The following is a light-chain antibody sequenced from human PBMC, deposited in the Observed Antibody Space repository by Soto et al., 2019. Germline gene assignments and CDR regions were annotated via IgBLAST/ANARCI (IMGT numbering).Light chain of an antibody. V-gene: IGLV2-23*01. Sequence: CALTPPSSVSWSPGGSITLSCPGKRSDVGTYNLVTWYQQHPGRVPKLILYEGNKRPSGVSSRFSASKSGNTASLTISGLQAEDEADYFCCSYAPSRTLLFGGGTKVTVL. CDR2: EGN. CDR1: RSDVGTYNL. J-gene: IGLJ2*01. CDR3: CSYAPSRTLL.